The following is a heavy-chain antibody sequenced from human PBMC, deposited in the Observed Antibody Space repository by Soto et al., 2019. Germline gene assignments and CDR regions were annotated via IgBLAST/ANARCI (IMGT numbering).Heavy chain of an antibody. D-gene: IGHD3-22*01. CDR2: IYYSGST. Sequence: QVELQESGPGLVKLSQTLSRTCTVSGGSISSGGYYSSWIRQHPGKGLEWIGYIYYSGSTYYNPSLKSRVTISVDTSKNQFSLKLSSVTAADTAVYYCARFGYSTNIGIDYWGQGTLVTVSS. J-gene: IGHJ4*02. CDR3: ARFGYSTNIGIDY. CDR1: GGSISSGGYY. V-gene: IGHV4-31*03.